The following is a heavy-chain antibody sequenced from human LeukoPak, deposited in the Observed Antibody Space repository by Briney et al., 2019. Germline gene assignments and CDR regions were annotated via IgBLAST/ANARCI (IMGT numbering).Heavy chain of an antibody. V-gene: IGHV4-39*01. Sequence: SETLSLTCTVSGGSISSSSYYWGWIRQPPGKGLEWIGSIYYSGSTYYNPSLKSRVTISVDTSKNQFSLKLSSVTAADTAVYYCARRTPNSHNWNDNLLDYWGQGTLVTVSS. D-gene: IGHD1-20*01. CDR2: IYYSGST. CDR3: ARRTPNSHNWNDNLLDY. CDR1: GGSISSSSYY. J-gene: IGHJ4*02.